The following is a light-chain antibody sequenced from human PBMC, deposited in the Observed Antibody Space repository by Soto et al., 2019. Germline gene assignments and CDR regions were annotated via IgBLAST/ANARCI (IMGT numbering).Light chain of an antibody. CDR2: GAS. CDR3: QQYGSSTYT. Sequence: EIVLTQSPRSLSLSPRVRATLSCRASQSVSSNHLAWYQQRPGQAPRLLIYGASRRATGIPDRFSGSGSGTDFTLTISRLEPEDFAMYYCQQYGSSTYTFGQGTKVEIK. CDR1: QSVSSNH. V-gene: IGKV3-20*01. J-gene: IGKJ2*01.